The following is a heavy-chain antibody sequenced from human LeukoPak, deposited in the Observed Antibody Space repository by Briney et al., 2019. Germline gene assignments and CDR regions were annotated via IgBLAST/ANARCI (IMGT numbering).Heavy chain of an antibody. D-gene: IGHD2/OR15-2a*01. CDR1: GGSISSYY. V-gene: IGHV4-4*07. J-gene: IGHJ4*02. CDR3: ASGGTTLYYFDY. CDR2: IYTSGST. Sequence: SETLSLTCTVSGGSISSYYWSWIRQPPGKGLEWIGRIYTSGSTNYNPSLKSRVTMSVDTSKNQISLKLSSVTAADTAVYYCASGGTTLYYFDYWGQGTLVTVSS.